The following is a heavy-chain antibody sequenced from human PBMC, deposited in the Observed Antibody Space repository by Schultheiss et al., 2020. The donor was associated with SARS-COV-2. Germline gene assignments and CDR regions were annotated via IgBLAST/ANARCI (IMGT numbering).Heavy chain of an antibody. CDR2: IKQDGSEK. J-gene: IGHJ6*02. V-gene: IGHV3-7*03. D-gene: IGHD3-10*01. Sequence: GESLKISCAASGFTFSSYWMSWVRQAPGKGLEWVANIKQDGSEKYYVDSVKGRFTISRDNAKNSLYLQMNSLRAEDTAVYYCARDQQVLLWFGAYYYYYGMDVWGQGTTVTVSS. CDR1: GFTFSSYW. CDR3: ARDQQVLLWFGAYYYYYGMDV.